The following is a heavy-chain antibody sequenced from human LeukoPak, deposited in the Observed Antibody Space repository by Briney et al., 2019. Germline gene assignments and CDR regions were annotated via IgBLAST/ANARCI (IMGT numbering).Heavy chain of an antibody. D-gene: IGHD4/OR15-4a*01. CDR3: ARAPRVQGPHDY. V-gene: IGHV3-30*04. Sequence: GGSLRLSCSASGFTFKSYAMHWVRQAPGKGLEWVAVISYDGSNKYYADSVKGRFTISRDNSKNTLYLQMNSLRAEDTAVYYCARAPRVQGPHDYWGQGTLVTVSS. CDR2: ISYDGSNK. J-gene: IGHJ4*02. CDR1: GFTFKSYA.